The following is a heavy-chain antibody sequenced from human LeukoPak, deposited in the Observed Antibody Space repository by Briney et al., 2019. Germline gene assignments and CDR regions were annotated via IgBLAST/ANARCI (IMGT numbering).Heavy chain of an antibody. CDR3: ARDLSKGITIFGVVITSFDY. D-gene: IGHD3-3*01. CDR1: GFTFSSYI. J-gene: IGHJ4*02. CDR2: ISGSSSTI. V-gene: IGHV3-48*01. Sequence: PGGSLRLSCSASGFTFSSYIMNWVRQAPGKGLEWVSYISGSSSTIYYADSLKDRFNISRDNAKNSLYLQMNSLRADDTAVYYCARDLSKGITIFGVVITSFDYWGQGTLVTVSS.